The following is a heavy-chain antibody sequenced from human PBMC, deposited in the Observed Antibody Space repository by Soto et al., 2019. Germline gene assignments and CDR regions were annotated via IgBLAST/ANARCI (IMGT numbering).Heavy chain of an antibody. CDR2: IIPIFGTA. V-gene: IGHV1-69*01. CDR1: GGTFSSYA. D-gene: IGHD6-19*01. CDR3: ARGWVKQWLVLAFGY. J-gene: IGHJ4*02. Sequence: QVQLVQSGDAVKKPGSSVKVSCKASGGTFSSYAISWVRQAPGHGLEWMGGIIPIFGTANYAQKFQGRVTITAAESTSTAYMEMSSLRYEDTAVYYCARGWVKQWLVLAFGYLGQGTLVTVSS.